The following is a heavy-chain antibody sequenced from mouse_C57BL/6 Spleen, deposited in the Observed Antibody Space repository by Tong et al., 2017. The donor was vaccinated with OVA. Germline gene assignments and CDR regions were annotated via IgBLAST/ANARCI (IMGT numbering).Heavy chain of an antibody. CDR1: GYTFTDYV. D-gene: IGHD1-2*01. J-gene: IGHJ2*01. V-gene: IGHV1-77*01. Sequence: VQLQESGPELVKPGASVKMSCKASGYTFTDYVISWVKQRTGQGLEWIGEIYPGSGSTYYNEKFKGKATLTADKSYNTAYMQLSSLTSEDSAVYFCARRPLRPFFDYWGQGTTLTVSS. CDR3: ARRPLRPFFDY. CDR2: IYPGSGST.